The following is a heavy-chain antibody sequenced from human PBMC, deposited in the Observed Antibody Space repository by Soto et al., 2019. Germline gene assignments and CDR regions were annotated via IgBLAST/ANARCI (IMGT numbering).Heavy chain of an antibody. CDR3: ARIGARGYSYGHNWFDP. V-gene: IGHV1-69*06. CDR2: IIPIFGTA. J-gene: IGHJ5*02. CDR1: FGSFSSSA. Sequence: KVSYEAYFGSFSSSAISWVRQAPGQGLEWMGGIIPIFGTANYAQKFQGRVTITADKSTSTAYMELSSLRSEDTAVYYCARIGARGYSYGHNWFDPWGQGTLVTVSS. D-gene: IGHD5-18*01.